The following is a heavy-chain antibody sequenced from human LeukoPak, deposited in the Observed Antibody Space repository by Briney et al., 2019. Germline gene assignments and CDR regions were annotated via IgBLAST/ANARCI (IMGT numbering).Heavy chain of an antibody. J-gene: IGHJ4*02. CDR2: IKQDGTDK. CDR1: GFIINNYW. D-gene: IGHD6-19*01. CDR3: ATSEQWLVPFDY. V-gene: IGHV3-7*01. Sequence: GGSLRLSCAASGFIINNYWMSWVRQAPGKGLEWVANIKQDGTDKYYVDSVKGRFTISSDKAKNSLYLQMNSLRAEDTGLYYCATSEQWLVPFDYWGQGTLVTVSS.